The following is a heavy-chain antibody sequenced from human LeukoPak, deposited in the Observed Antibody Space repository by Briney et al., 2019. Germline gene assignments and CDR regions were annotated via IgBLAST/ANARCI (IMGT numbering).Heavy chain of an antibody. CDR2: IYYSGST. CDR3: ARDRGYCSSTSCYSSSWPDAFDI. CDR1: GGSFSGYY. D-gene: IGHD2-2*02. V-gene: IGHV4-59*01. Sequence: ASETLSLTCAVYGGSFSGYYWSWIRQPPGKGLEWIGYIYYSGSTNYNPSLKSRVTISVDTSKNQFSLKLSSVTAADTAVYYCARDRGYCSSTSCYSSSWPDAFDIWGQGTMVTVSS. J-gene: IGHJ3*02.